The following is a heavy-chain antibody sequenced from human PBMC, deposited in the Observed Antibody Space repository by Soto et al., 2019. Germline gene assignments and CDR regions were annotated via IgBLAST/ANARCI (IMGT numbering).Heavy chain of an antibody. J-gene: IGHJ5*02. CDR2: ITSDGSST. CDR1: GFTFSSYW. CDR3: ARRRPDYGLGTSTFDP. V-gene: IGHV3-74*03. Sequence: GGSLRLSCAASGFTFSSYWMHWVRQAPGKGLVWVSRITSDGSSTTYADSVKGRFTISVDKSINTAYLQWSSLKASDTAMYYCARRRPDYGLGTSTFDPWGQGTRVTVSS. D-gene: IGHD3-10*01.